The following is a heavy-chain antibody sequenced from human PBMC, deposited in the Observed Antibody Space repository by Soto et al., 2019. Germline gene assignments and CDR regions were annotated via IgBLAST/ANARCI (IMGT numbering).Heavy chain of an antibody. CDR3: ARHYPSGNNWNYFDY. CDR2: IFYTGST. V-gene: IGHV4-59*08. D-gene: IGHD1-1*01. Sequence: SETLSLTCTVSDCSSSSYYLGWIRQPPGKGLEWIGYIFYTGSTNYNPSLKSRVTISVDTSKNQFSLKLSSVTAADTAVYYCARHYPSGNNWNYFDYRGQGTLVTVSS. J-gene: IGHJ4*02. CDR1: DCSSSSYY.